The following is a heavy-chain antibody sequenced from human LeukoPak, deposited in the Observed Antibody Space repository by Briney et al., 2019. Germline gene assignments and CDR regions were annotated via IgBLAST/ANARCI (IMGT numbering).Heavy chain of an antibody. CDR2: ISVSGGST. V-gene: IGHV3-23*01. J-gene: IGHJ4*02. CDR1: GFTFSSYA. Sequence: GGSLRLSCAASGFTFSSYAMSWVRQAPGKGLEWVSAISVSGGSTYYADSVKGRFTISRDNSKNTLYLQMNSLRAEDTAVYYCAKSVIFWSGYFGYYFDYWGQGTLVTVSS. CDR3: AKSVIFWSGYFGYYFDY. D-gene: IGHD3-3*01.